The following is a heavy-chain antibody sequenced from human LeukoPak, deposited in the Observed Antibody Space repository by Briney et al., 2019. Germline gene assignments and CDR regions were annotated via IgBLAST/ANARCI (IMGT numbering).Heavy chain of an antibody. V-gene: IGHV3-53*01. Sequence: GGSLRLSCAASGFTFSNAWMNWVRQAPGKGLEWVSVLYSDDTTYYADSVKGRFTISRDNSKNTLYLQMNNLRAEDAAVYYCARGGGYYAIDYWGQGTLVTVSS. D-gene: IGHD1-26*01. CDR3: ARGGGYYAIDY. CDR1: GFTFSNAW. J-gene: IGHJ4*02. CDR2: LYSDDTT.